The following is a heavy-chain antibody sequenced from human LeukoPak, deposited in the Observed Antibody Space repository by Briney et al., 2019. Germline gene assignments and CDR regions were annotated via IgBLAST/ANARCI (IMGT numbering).Heavy chain of an antibody. Sequence: PSQTLSLTCTVSGGSISSGGYYWSWIRQHPGKGLEWIGYIYYSGSTNYNPSLKSRVTISVDTSKNQFSLKLSSVTAADTAVYYCARQTTVVTLDYWGQGTLVTVSS. V-gene: IGHV4-31*03. CDR1: GGSISSGGYY. J-gene: IGHJ4*02. D-gene: IGHD4-23*01. CDR2: IYYSGST. CDR3: ARQTTVVTLDY.